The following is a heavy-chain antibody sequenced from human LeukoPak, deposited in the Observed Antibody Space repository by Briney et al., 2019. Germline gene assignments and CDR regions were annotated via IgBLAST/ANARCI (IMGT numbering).Heavy chain of an antibody. CDR2: VFSGGAT. V-gene: IGHV4-59*12. Sequence: SETLSLTCSVSGDSIYWSWVRQSPGKGLQWIGTVFSGGATSYSPSLASRVTMSLDKSKSHFSLKLSSVTAADTAVYYCARRGRTGTANWGQGTLVTVSS. CDR1: GDSIY. CDR3: ARRGRTGTAN. J-gene: IGHJ4*02. D-gene: IGHD1-7*01.